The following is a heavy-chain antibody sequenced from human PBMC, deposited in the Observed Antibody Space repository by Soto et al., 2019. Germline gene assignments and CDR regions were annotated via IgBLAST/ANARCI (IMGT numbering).Heavy chain of an antibody. J-gene: IGHJ6*02. CDR2: ISYDGSNK. CDR1: GFTFSSYG. D-gene: IGHD2-8*01. CDR3: AKGRMVHTMSYCGMDV. Sequence: GALRLSCAASGFTFSSYGMHWVRQAPGKGLEWVAVISYDGSNKYYADSVKGRFTISRDNSKNTLYLQMTSLRAEDTAVYYCAKGRMVHTMSYCGMDVWGQGTTVTVSS. V-gene: IGHV3-30*18.